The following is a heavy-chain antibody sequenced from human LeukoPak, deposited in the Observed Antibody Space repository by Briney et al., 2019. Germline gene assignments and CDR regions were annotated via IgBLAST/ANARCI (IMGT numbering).Heavy chain of an antibody. CDR1: GWSFNDYY. V-gene: IGHV4-34*01. CDR3: ARGQVPAARGYNWFDP. CDR2: INARGDT. Sequence: SETLSLTCAVYGWSFNDYYWNWIRQPPGKGLERIGEINARGDTNYNPSLKSRVTISVDTSKKQFSLRLTSMIAADTALYYCARGQVPAARGYNWFDPWGQGTLVTVSS. J-gene: IGHJ5*02. D-gene: IGHD2-2*01.